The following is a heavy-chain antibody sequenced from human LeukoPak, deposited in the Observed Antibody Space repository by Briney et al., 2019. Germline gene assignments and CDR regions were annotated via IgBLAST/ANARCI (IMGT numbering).Heavy chain of an antibody. Sequence: TGGSLRLSCAASGFTFDDYAMRWVRQAPGKGLEWVSGISWNSGSVGYADSVKGRFTISRHDAKNSLYLQMNSLRAEDTALYYCARGMATILFDYWGQGTLVTVSS. D-gene: IGHD5-24*01. CDR3: ARGMATILFDY. J-gene: IGHJ4*02. CDR1: GFTFDDYA. V-gene: IGHV3-9*01. CDR2: ISWNSGSV.